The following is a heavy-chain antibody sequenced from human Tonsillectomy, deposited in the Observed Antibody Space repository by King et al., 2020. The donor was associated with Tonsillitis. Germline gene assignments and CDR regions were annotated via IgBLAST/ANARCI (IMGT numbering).Heavy chain of an antibody. V-gene: IGHV4-39*07. CDR2: IYYTGST. D-gene: IGHD6-13*01. CDR1: GGSISSTSYY. Sequence: QLQESGPGLVKPSETLPLTCTVSGGSISSTSYYWGWIRQPPGKGLEWIGSIYYTGSTYYNPSLTSRVTISVDTSKNQFSLKLSSVTAADTAVYYCARRAQERIAAAGNVDYWGQGTLVTVSS. J-gene: IGHJ4*02. CDR3: ARRAQERIAAAGNVDY.